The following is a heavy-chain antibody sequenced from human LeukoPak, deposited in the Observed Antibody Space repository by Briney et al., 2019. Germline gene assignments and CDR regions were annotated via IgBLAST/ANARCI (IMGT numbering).Heavy chain of an antibody. J-gene: IGHJ4*02. CDR2: MNPNSGNT. Sequence: ASVKVSCKASGYTFTSYDINWVRQATGQGLEWMGWMNPNSGNTGYAQKFQGRVTMTRNTSISKAYMELSSLKSEDTAVYYCARATLKYYGNALDYWGQGTLVTVSS. CDR3: ARATLKYYGNALDY. D-gene: IGHD3-10*01. CDR1: GYTFTSYD. V-gene: IGHV1-8*01.